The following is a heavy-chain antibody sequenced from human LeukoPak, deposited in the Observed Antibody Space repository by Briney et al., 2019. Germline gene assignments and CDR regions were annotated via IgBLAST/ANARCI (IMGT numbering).Heavy chain of an antibody. J-gene: IGHJ4*02. CDR2: IGNDVNNK. CDR3: GRVHSSSWYCCSDY. V-gene: IGHV3-30-3*01. Sequence: GGSLRLSCAASGFSFSYYAMHWVRQAPGKGLEWVALIGNDVNNKYYADSVKGRFTISRDNSKNMLFLQMNSLRPEDTAVYFCGRVHSSSWYCCSDYWGQGTLVTVSS. CDR1: GFSFSYYA. D-gene: IGHD6-13*01.